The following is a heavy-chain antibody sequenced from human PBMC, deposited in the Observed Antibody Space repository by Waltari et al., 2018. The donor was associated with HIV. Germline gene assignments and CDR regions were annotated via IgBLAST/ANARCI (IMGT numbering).Heavy chain of an antibody. CDR3: ARGLYSGWGFEYFDP. J-gene: IGHJ5*02. CDR2: VNHSGST. D-gene: IGHD6-19*01. V-gene: IGHV4-34*01. Sequence: QVQLQQWGAGLLKPSQTLSLTCAVYGGSFTVYYWSWIRQPPGKGLEWIGEVNHSGSTNYNPSLKSRVTISVDTSKNQFSLKLSSVTAADTAVYYCARGLYSGWGFEYFDPWGQGTLVTVSS. CDR1: GGSFTVYY.